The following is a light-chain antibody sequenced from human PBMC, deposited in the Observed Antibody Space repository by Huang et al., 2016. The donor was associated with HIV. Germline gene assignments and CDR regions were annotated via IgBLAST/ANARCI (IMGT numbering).Light chain of an antibody. V-gene: IGKV3-15*01. CDR3: QQYNKWPPYT. Sequence: VMTQSPATLSGSPGERATLSCRASESILRNLAWYQQRPGQPPRLLIYGASVRLPGIPDRFRCSGSGTEFSLTISSLQSEEFAVYYCQQYNKWPPYTYGQGTKLEIK. J-gene: IGKJ2*01. CDR2: GAS. CDR1: ESILRN.